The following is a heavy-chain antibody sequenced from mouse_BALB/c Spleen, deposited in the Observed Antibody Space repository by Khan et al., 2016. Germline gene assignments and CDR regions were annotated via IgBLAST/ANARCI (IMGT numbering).Heavy chain of an antibody. CDR3: ARGGDYGGFTY. D-gene: IGHD2-13*01. Sequence: QIQLVQSGPELKKPGETVKISCKASGYTFTNYGMNWVKQAPGKGLKWMGWINTYIGEPTYADDFKGRFAFALENSDSTDYLQINNLNKDDTATYFCARGGDYGGFTYWGQGTLVTVSS. CDR1: GYTFTNYG. CDR2: INTYIGEP. J-gene: IGHJ3*01. V-gene: IGHV9-3-1*01.